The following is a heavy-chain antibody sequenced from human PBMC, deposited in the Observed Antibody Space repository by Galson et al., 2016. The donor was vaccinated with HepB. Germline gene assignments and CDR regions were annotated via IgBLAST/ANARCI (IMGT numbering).Heavy chain of an antibody. CDR1: GFTFSLYG. V-gene: IGHV3-33*01. Sequence: SLRLSCAASGFTFSLYGMHWVRQAPCKGLEWVAVVWFDGYTKFYADSVRGRFTVSRDSSRDTVDLQMNNLRAEDTAMYFCARDLGVRGYGREPRDAYDLWGQGTMVSVSS. CDR3: ARDLGVRGYGREPRDAYDL. D-gene: IGHD3-10*01. J-gene: IGHJ3*01. CDR2: VWFDGYTK.